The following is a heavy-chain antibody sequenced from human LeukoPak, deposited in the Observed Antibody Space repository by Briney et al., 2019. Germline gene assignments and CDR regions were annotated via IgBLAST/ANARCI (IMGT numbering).Heavy chain of an antibody. J-gene: IGHJ4*02. CDR3: ARGRPGTGYFDY. V-gene: IGHV1-69*04. Sequence: GASVKVSCKASGYTFTSYGISWVRQAPGQGLEWMGRIIPILGIANYAQKFQGRVTITADKSTSTAYMELSSLRSEDTAAYYCARGRPGTGYFDYWGQGTLVTVSS. CDR1: GYTFTSYG. D-gene: IGHD6-6*01. CDR2: IIPILGIA.